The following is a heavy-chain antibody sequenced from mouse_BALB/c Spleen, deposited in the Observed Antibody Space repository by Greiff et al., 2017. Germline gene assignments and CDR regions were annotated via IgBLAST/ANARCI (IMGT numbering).Heavy chain of an antibody. CDR3: ARGNYYGSSDGGFAY. Sequence: EVKLMESGGGLVQPGGSLKLSCAASGFTFSSYTMSWVRQTPEKRLEWVAYISNGGGSTYYPDTVKGRFTISRDNAKNTLYLQMSSLKSEDTAMYYCARGNYYGSSDGGFAYWGQGTLVTVSA. J-gene: IGHJ3*01. CDR1: GFTFSSYT. V-gene: IGHV5-12-2*01. CDR2: ISNGGGST. D-gene: IGHD1-1*01.